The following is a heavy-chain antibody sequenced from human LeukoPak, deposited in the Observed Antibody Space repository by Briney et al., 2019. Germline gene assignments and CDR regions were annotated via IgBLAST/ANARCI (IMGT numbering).Heavy chain of an antibody. D-gene: IGHD3-10*01. CDR2: IKRDGSEK. J-gene: IGHJ4*02. Sequence: GGSLRLSCEASGFTYTTYWMSWVRQAPGKGLQWVANIKRDGSEKYYVDSVKGRFTISRDDAKNSLYLQMSSLRADDTAVYYCARLSEMLRGPEVIYYFDYWGQGNLVTVSS. V-gene: IGHV3-7*01. CDR3: ARLSEMLRGPEVIYYFDY. CDR1: GFTYTTYW.